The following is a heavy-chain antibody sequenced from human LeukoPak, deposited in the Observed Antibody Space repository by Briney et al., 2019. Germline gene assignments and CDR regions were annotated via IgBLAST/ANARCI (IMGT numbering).Heavy chain of an antibody. CDR2: INHSGNT. CDR1: GGSFSGYY. V-gene: IGHV4-34*01. Sequence: SETLSLTCAVYGGSFSGYYWSWIRQAPGKGLEWIGEINHSGNTNYNPSLKSRVTISVDTSKNQFSLKLSSVTAADTDVYYCVTEPGYCTGGRCYGGWFDPWGQGTLVTVSS. CDR3: VTEPGYCTGGRCYGGWFDP. D-gene: IGHD2-15*01. J-gene: IGHJ5*02.